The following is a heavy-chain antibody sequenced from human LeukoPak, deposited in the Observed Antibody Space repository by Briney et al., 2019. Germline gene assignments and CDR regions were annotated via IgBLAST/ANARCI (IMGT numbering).Heavy chain of an antibody. CDR3: AKSYNGYESKPDY. Sequence: GGSLRLSCAASGFTFSNYWMHWVRQAPGKGPVWVSRINTDGNITTYADSVKGRFSISRDNAKNALYLQMNSLRAEDTAVYYCAKSYNGYESKPDYWGQGTLVTVSS. CDR2: INTDGNIT. J-gene: IGHJ4*02. CDR1: GFTFSNYW. D-gene: IGHD5-12*01. V-gene: IGHV3-74*01.